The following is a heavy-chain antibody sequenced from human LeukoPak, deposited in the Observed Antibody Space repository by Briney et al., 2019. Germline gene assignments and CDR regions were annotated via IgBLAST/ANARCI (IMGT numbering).Heavy chain of an antibody. Sequence: SETLSLTCAVSGYSISSGYYWGWIRQPPGKGLEWIGEINHSGSTNYNPSLKSRVTISVDTSKNQFSLKLSSVTAADTAVYYCACLTKARPYYYYYYMDVWGKGTTVTVSS. D-gene: IGHD6-6*01. V-gene: IGHV4-38-2*01. CDR3: ACLTKARPYYYYYYMDV. J-gene: IGHJ6*03. CDR2: INHSGST. CDR1: GYSISSGYY.